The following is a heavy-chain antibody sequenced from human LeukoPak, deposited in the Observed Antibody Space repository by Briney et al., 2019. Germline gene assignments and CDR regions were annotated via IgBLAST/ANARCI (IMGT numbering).Heavy chain of an antibody. J-gene: IGHJ5*02. CDR2: INSSSSYI. V-gene: IGHV3-21*01. CDR1: GFTFSSYS. D-gene: IGHD4-4*01. CDR3: ARDGTTVTTGGWFDP. Sequence: PGGSLRLSCAASGFTFSSYSMNWVRQAPGKGLEWASSINSSSSYIYYADSVKGRFTISRDNAKNSLYLQMNSLRAEDTAVYYCARDGTTVTTGGWFDPWGQGTLVTVSS.